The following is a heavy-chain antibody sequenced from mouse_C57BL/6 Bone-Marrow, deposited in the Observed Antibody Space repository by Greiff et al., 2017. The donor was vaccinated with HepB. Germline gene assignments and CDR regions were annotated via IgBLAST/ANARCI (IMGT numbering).Heavy chain of an antibody. CDR3: ARHPNPSYYYGSSYFDY. CDR1: GYTFTEYT. V-gene: IGHV1-62-2*01. Sequence: VQLQQSGAELVKPGASVKLSCKASGYTFTEYTIHWVKQRSGQGLEWIGWFYPGSGSIKYNEKFKDKATLTADKSSSTVYMELSRLTSEDSAVYFCARHPNPSYYYGSSYFDYWGQGTTLTVSS. D-gene: IGHD1-1*01. CDR2: FYPGSGSI. J-gene: IGHJ2*01.